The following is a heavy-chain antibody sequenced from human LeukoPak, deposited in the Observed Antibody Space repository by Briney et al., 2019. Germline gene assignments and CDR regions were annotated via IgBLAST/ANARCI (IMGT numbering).Heavy chain of an antibody. CDR2: ISAYNGNT. J-gene: IGHJ3*02. Sequence: ASVKVSCKASGYTFTSYGISWVRQAPGQGLEWTGWISAYNGNTNYAQKLQGRVTMTTDTSTSTAYMELRSLRSDDTAVYYCARDYYYGSGRQTAFDIWGQGTMVTVSS. CDR3: ARDYYYGSGRQTAFDI. D-gene: IGHD3-10*01. V-gene: IGHV1-18*01. CDR1: GYTFTSYG.